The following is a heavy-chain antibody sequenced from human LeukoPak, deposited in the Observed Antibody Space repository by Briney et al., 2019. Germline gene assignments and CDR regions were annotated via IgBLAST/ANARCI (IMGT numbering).Heavy chain of an antibody. J-gene: IGHJ4*02. CDR1: GFTFDDYG. D-gene: IGHD6-13*01. Sequence: PGGSLRLSCAASGFTFDDYGMSWVRQAPGKGLEWVSGINWNGGSTGYADSVKGRFTISRDNAKNSLYLQMNSLRAEDTAVYYCAKDRRIPPADIAAADWGQGTLVTVSS. CDR2: INWNGGST. V-gene: IGHV3-20*04. CDR3: AKDRRIPPADIAAAD.